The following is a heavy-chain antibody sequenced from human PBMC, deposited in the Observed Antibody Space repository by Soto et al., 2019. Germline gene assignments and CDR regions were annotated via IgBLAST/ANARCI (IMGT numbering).Heavy chain of an antibody. CDR2: MNSNSGNT. CDR3: ASGGEYGMDV. CDR1: GYTFTTYD. V-gene: IGHV1-8*01. J-gene: IGHJ6*02. Sequence: QVQLVQSGAEVKKPGASLKVSCKASGYTFTTYDFNWVRQAAGQGLEWMGWMNSNSGNTGYAQNFQGRVTMTRDTCTRTAYMELSSLRSEDTAVYYCASGGEYGMDVWGQGTTVIVSS.